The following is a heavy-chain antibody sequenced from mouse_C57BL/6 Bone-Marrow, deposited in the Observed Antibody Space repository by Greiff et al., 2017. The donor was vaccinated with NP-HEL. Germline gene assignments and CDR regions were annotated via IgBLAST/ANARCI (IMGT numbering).Heavy chain of an antibody. CDR2: FYPGSGSI. CDR1: GYTFTEYT. V-gene: IGHV1-62-2*01. D-gene: IGHD2-3*01. Sequence: VQLVESGAELVKPGASVKLSCKASGYTFTEYTIHWVKQRSGQGLEWIGWFYPGSGSIKYNEKFKDKATLTADKSSSTVYMELSRLTSEDSAVYFCARHEGWLLRGYYFDYWGQGTTLTVSS. CDR3: ARHEGWLLRGYYFDY. J-gene: IGHJ2*01.